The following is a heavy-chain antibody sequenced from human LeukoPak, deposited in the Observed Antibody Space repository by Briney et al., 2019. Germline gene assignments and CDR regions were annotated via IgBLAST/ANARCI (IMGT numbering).Heavy chain of an antibody. D-gene: IGHD6-13*01. CDR1: GGSISNYY. CDR2: IYASGGT. Sequence: SETLSLTCTVSGGSISNYYGSWIRQPPGKGLEWIGYIYASGGTNYNPSLKSRVNISVDTSKNQFSLRLSSVTAADTAMYYCARLTGYQQPTGGYYYYMDVWGKGTTVTVSS. V-gene: IGHV4-4*09. J-gene: IGHJ6*03. CDR3: ARLTGYQQPTGGYYYYMDV.